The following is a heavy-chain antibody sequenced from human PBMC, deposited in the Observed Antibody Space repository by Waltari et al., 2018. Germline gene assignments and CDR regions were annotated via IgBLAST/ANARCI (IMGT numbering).Heavy chain of an antibody. CDR1: GGSISSSSYY. Sequence: QLQLQESGPGLVKPSETLSLTCTVYGGSISSSSYYWGWIRQPPGKGLEWIGSIYYSGSTYYNPSLKSRVTISVDTSKNQFSLKLSSVTAADTAVYYCARMGIPHMDVWGKGTTVTVSS. J-gene: IGHJ6*03. D-gene: IGHD6-13*01. V-gene: IGHV4-39*01. CDR3: ARMGIPHMDV. CDR2: IYYSGST.